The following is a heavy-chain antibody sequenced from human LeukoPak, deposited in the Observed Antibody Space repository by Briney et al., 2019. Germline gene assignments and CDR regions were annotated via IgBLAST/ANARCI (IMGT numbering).Heavy chain of an antibody. D-gene: IGHD3-22*01. J-gene: IGHJ6*03. Sequence: GGSLRLSCAASGFTFDDYAMSWVRQAPGKGLEWVSGINWNGGITGYVDSVKGRFTISRDSAKNSLYLKMNSLRGEDTALYYCARAVTNHYDSSGYYPPLGYYYYYHMDVWGKGTTVTVSS. V-gene: IGHV3-20*04. CDR1: GFTFDDYA. CDR3: ARAVTNHYDSSGYYPPLGYYYYYHMDV. CDR2: INWNGGIT.